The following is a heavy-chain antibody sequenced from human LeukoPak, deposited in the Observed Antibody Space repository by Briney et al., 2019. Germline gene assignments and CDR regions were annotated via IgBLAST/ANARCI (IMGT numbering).Heavy chain of an antibody. D-gene: IGHD1-26*01. Sequence: SETLSLTCAVYGGSFSGYYWSWIRQPPGKGLEWIGEINHSGSTNYNPSLQSRVTISVDTSKNQFSLKLSSVTAADTAVYYCARGLLGSYDYWGQGTLVTVSS. CDR2: INHSGST. J-gene: IGHJ4*02. CDR1: GGSFSGYY. CDR3: ARGLLGSYDY. V-gene: IGHV4-34*01.